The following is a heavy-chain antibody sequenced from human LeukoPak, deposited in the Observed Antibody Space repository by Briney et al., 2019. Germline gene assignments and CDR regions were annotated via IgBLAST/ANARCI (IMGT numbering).Heavy chain of an antibody. V-gene: IGHV3-48*04. CDR3: ATSGYCSRGSCSPQYYYYGMDV. CDR1: GFTFSTYS. Sequence: GGSLRLSCAASGFTFSTYSMNWVRQAPGKGLEWISYISHSGTIYYADSVKGRFTISRDNAKNSLYLQMDSLRAEDTAIYYCATSGYCSRGSCSPQYYYYGMDVWGQGTTVTVSS. CDR2: ISHSGTI. J-gene: IGHJ6*02. D-gene: IGHD2-15*01.